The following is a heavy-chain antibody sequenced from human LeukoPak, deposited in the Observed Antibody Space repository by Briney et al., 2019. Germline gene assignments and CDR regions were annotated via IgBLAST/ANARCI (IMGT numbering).Heavy chain of an antibody. CDR2: IRYDGINK. Sequence: GGSLRLSCTASGFTFSSYGMSWVRQAPGKGLEWVAFIRYDGINKYYADSVKGRFTISRDSFKNTLYLQMNSLRPEDTAVYYCAKLPYYYGSGSYSDYWGQGTLVTVSS. D-gene: IGHD3-10*01. V-gene: IGHV3-30*02. CDR3: AKLPYYYGSGSYSDY. J-gene: IGHJ4*02. CDR1: GFTFSSYG.